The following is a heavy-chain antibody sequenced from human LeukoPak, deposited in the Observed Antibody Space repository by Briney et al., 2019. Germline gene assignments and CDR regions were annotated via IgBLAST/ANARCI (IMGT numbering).Heavy chain of an antibody. J-gene: IGHJ4*02. Sequence: GGSLRLSCAASGFTFSSYSMNWVRQAPGKGLEWVSYISSSSGTIYYADSVKGRFTISRDNAENSLYLQMSSLRAEDTAVYYCARGGLRGDYRGQGTLVTVSS. CDR3: ARGGLRGDY. CDR2: ISSSSGTI. D-gene: IGHD4-17*01. V-gene: IGHV3-48*01. CDR1: GFTFSSYS.